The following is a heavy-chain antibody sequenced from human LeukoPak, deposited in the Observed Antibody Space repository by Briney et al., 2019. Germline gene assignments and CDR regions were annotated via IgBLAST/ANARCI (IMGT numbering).Heavy chain of an antibody. J-gene: IGHJ4*02. CDR3: ASTVVTLYYFDY. V-gene: IGHV4-31*03. Sequence: SQTLSLTCTVSGGSISSGGYYWSWIRQHPGKGLEWIGYIYYSGSTYYNPSLKSRVTISVDTSKNQFSLKLSSVTAADTAVYYCASTVVTLYYFDYWGQGALVTVSS. CDR2: IYYSGST. D-gene: IGHD4-23*01. CDR1: GGSISSGGYY.